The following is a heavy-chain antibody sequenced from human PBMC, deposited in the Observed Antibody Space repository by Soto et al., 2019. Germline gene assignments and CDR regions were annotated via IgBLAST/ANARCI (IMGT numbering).Heavy chain of an antibody. CDR3: ARLSRITFIVD. J-gene: IGHJ4*02. CDR1: GYTFAHYY. V-gene: IGHV1-46*04. CDR2: IDPRTGTSGTS. D-gene: IGHD3-16*02. Sequence: QVQLVQSGAEVKGPGTSVTLSCQTSGYTFAHYYIHWVRQAPGQGREYMGIIDPRTGTSGTSTSPQSVQGRLSLTSEASTSTVYMELSNLRSDDTATYYCARLSRITFIVDWGQGTLVTVS.